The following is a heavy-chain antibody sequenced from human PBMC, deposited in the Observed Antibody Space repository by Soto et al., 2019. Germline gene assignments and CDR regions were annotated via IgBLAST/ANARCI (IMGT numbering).Heavy chain of an antibody. J-gene: IGHJ6*02. CDR2: IYSGGST. V-gene: IGHV3-66*01. CDR1: GFTVSSNY. Sequence: GGSLRLSCAASGFTVSSNYMSWVRQAPGKGLEWVSVIYSGGSTYYADSVKGRFTISRDNSKNTLYLQMNSLRAEDTAVYYCAGSRSTPYYYYGMDVWGQGTTVTVSS. CDR3: AGSRSTPYYYYGMDV.